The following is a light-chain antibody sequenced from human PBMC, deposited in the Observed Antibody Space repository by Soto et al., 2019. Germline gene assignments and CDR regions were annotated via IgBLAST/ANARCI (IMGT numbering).Light chain of an antibody. CDR2: SNN. CDR3: AAWDDSLNALI. Sequence: QSVLTQPPSASGTPGQRVTISCSGSTSNIGGNTVYWYQQLPGTAPKLLIYSNNQRPSGVPDRFSGSKSGTSASLAISRLQSEDEAAYYCAAWDDSLNALIFGGGIKLTVL. J-gene: IGLJ2*01. CDR1: TSNIGGNT. V-gene: IGLV1-44*01.